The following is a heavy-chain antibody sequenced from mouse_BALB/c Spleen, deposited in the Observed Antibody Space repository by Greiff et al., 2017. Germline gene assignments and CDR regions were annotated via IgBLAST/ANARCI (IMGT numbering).Heavy chain of an antibody. J-gene: IGHJ2*01. CDR1: GFTFTDYY. CDR2: IRNKANGYTT. CDR3: ARDMGYGYYFDY. Sequence: DVKLVESGGGLVQPGGSLRLSCATSGFTFTDYYMSWVRQPPGKALEWLGFIRNKANGYTTEYSASVKGRFTISRDNSQSILYLQMNTLRAEDSATYYCARDMGYGYYFDYWGQGTTLTVSS. V-gene: IGHV7-3*02. D-gene: IGHD1-1*02.